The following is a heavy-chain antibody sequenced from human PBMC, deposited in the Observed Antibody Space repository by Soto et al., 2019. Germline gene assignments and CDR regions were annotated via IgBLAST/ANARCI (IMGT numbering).Heavy chain of an antibody. V-gene: IGHV3-23*01. CDR2: ISGSGGST. CDR3: AKDPPGYCSSTSCLFFDY. Sequence: GGSLRLSCAASGFTFSSYAMSWVRQAPGKRLEWVSAISGSGGSTYYADSVKGRFTISRDNSKNTLYLQMNSLRAEDTAVYYCAKDPPGYCSSTSCLFFDYWGQGTLVTVSS. CDR1: GFTFSSYA. J-gene: IGHJ4*02. D-gene: IGHD2-2*01.